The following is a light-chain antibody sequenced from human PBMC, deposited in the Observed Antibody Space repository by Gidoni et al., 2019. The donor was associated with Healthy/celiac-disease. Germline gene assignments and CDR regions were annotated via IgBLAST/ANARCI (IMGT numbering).Light chain of an antibody. J-gene: IGKJ3*01. CDR1: QSISSY. Sequence: MTQSPSSLSASVGDRVTITCRASQSISSYLNWYQQKPGKAPKLLIYAASSLQSGVPSRFSGSGSGTDFTLTISSLPPEDFATYYCQQSQAFGPGTKVEIK. V-gene: IGKV1-39*01. CDR2: AAS. CDR3: QQSQA.